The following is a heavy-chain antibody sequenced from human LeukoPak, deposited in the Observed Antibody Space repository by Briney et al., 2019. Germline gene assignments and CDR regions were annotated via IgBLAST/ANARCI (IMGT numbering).Heavy chain of an antibody. Sequence: SVKVSCKASGGTFSSYAISWVRQAPGQGLEWMGGIIPIFGTANYAQKFQGRVTITADESTSTAYMELSSLRSEDTAVYYCARVQSVAGVAFGPNYYYGMDVWGQGTTVTVSS. CDR3: ARVQSVAGVAFGPNYYYGMDV. D-gene: IGHD6-19*01. CDR1: GGTFSSYA. J-gene: IGHJ6*02. V-gene: IGHV1-69*13. CDR2: IIPIFGTA.